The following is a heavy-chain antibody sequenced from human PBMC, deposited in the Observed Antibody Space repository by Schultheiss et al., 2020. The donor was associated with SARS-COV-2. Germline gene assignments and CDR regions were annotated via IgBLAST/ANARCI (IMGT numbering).Heavy chain of an antibody. Sequence: SETLSLTCTVSGGSISSGGYYWSWIRQHPGKGLEWIGYIYHSGSTYYNPSLKSRVTISVDKSKNQFSLKLSSVTAADTAVYYCARESPGAQFDYWGQGTLVTVAS. CDR2: IYHSGST. D-gene: IGHD1-26*01. CDR3: ARESPGAQFDY. J-gene: IGHJ4*02. V-gene: IGHV4-31*03. CDR1: GGSISSGGYY.